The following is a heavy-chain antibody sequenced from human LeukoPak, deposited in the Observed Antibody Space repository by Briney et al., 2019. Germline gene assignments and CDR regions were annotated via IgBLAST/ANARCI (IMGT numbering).Heavy chain of an antibody. J-gene: IGHJ6*03. CDR3: ARAVATPGPHYYCYMDV. V-gene: IGHV1-2*02. CDR1: GYTFTGYY. D-gene: IGHD5-12*01. Sequence: ASVKVSCKASGYTFTGYYMHWVRQAPGQGLEWMGWINPNSGGTNYAQKFQGRVTMTRDTSISTAYMELSRLRSDDTAVYYCARAVATPGPHYYCYMDVWGKGTTVTISS. CDR2: INPNSGGT.